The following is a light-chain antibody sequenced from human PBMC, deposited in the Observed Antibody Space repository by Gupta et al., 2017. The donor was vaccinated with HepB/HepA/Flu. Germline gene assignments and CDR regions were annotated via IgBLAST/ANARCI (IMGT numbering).Light chain of an antibody. CDR3: QQYNDWPPS. Sequence: EIVLTQSPGTLSLSPGERATLSCRASQNVRRNLAWYQQKPGQPPRLLMYVASTRASTVPARFSGTGSGTDFTLTISSLQSEDFGVYFCQQYNDWPPSFGGGTKVEIK. CDR2: VAS. CDR1: QNVRRN. J-gene: IGKJ4*01. V-gene: IGKV3-15*01.